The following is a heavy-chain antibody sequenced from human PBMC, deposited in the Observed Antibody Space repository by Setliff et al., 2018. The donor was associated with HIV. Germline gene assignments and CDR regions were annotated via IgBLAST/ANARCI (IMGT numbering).Heavy chain of an antibody. CDR3: ATARPGARFDV. V-gene: IGHV1-18*01. CDR1: GYSFSSLG. J-gene: IGHJ4*02. Sequence: ASVKVSCKASGYSFSSLGISWVRQAPGQGLEWLGWITAYNVDAPNAQKSQGRVTMTIDIPTTTAYMEMRSLRFDDTAVYYCATARPGARFDVWGQGTLVTVSS. D-gene: IGHD6-6*01. CDR2: ITAYNVDA.